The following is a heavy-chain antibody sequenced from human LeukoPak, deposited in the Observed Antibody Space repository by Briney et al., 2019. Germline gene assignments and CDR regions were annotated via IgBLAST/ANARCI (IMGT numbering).Heavy chain of an antibody. CDR3: ARGYCSSTTCPPFDC. J-gene: IGHJ4*02. CDR1: GFTFSTYA. V-gene: IGHV3-30*04. CDR2: ISYDGNNE. D-gene: IGHD2-2*01. Sequence: GGSLRLSCAASGFTFSTYAMHWVRQAPGKGLEWVAVISYDGNNEYYADSVKGRFTISRDNSKNTLYLQMNSLRAEDAAVYYCARGYCSSTTCPPFDCWGQGTLVTVSS.